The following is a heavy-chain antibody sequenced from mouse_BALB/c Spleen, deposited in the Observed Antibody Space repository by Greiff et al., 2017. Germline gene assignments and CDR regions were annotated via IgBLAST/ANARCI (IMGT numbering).Heavy chain of an antibody. CDR3: TRSIYFDY. Sequence: QVHVKQSGAELVKPGASVKLSCKASGYTFTSYYMYWVKQRPGQGLEWIGEINPSNGGTNFNEKFKSKATLTVDKSSSTAYMQLSSLTSEDSAVYYCTRSIYFDYWGQGTTLTVSS. CDR1: GYTFTSYY. V-gene: IGHV1S81*02. J-gene: IGHJ2*01. CDR2: INPSNGGT.